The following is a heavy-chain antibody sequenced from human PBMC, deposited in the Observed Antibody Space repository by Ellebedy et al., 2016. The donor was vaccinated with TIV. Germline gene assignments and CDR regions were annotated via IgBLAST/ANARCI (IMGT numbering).Heavy chain of an antibody. Sequence: GESLKISCAVSGFPFSSYGMHWVRQAPGKGLEWVAVISYDGSQKYYADSVKGRVAISSDNSKNTLHLQMNSLRTEDTALYYCAKDLSPGIAPAGSAGFHYWGQGALVTVSS. CDR1: GFPFSSYG. V-gene: IGHV3-30*18. J-gene: IGHJ4*02. CDR3: AKDLSPGIAPAGSAGFHY. D-gene: IGHD6-13*01. CDR2: ISYDGSQK.